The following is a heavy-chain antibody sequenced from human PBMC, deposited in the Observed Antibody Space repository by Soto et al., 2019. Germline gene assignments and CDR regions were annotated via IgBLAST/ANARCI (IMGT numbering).Heavy chain of an antibody. CDR3: ARSQLSDYYYYYGMDV. D-gene: IGHD2-2*01. CDR1: GYTFTSYY. V-gene: IGHV1-46*01. Sequence: ASVKVSCKASGYTFTSYYMHWVRQAPGQGLEWMGIINPSGGSTSYAQKFQGRVTMTRDTSTSTVYMELSSLRSEDTAVYYCARSQLSDYYYYYGMDVWGQGTTVTVSS. CDR2: INPSGGST. J-gene: IGHJ6*02.